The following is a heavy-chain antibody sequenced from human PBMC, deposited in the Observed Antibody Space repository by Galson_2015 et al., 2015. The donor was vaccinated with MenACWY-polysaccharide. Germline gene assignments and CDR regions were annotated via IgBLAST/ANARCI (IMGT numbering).Heavy chain of an antibody. CDR2: IDWDDGK. Sequence: PALVKPTQTLTLTCTFSGFSLSTSGMRVSWIRQPPGKALEWLARIDWDDGKFYSTSLRTRLTISKDTSKNQVVLTVTNMDPVDTATYYCARMPSESYCTNASCYIGGCDYWGQGTLVTVSS. J-gene: IGHJ4*02. CDR1: GFSLSTSGMR. V-gene: IGHV2-70*04. D-gene: IGHD2-2*01. CDR3: ARMPSESYCTNASCYIGGCDY.